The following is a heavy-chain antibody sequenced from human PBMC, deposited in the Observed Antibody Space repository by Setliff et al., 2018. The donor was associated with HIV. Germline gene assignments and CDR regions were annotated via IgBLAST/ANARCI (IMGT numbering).Heavy chain of an antibody. CDR1: GGSISSGSYY. CDR2: FFPSGST. J-gene: IGHJ4*02. V-gene: IGHV4-61*02. CDR3: ARDGGYSYGIGGITYYFDY. Sequence: SETLSLTCTVSGGSISSGSYYWSWIRQPAGKGLEWIGRFFPSGSTHYNPSLRSRVTISVDKSKNQFSLKLSSVTAADTAVYYCARDGGYSYGIGGITYYFDYWGQGTLVTAPQ. D-gene: IGHD5-18*01.